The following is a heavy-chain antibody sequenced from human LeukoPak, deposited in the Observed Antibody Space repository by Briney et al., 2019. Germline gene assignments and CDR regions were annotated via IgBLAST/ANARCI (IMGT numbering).Heavy chain of an antibody. CDR2: IYYSGST. Sequence: SETLSLTCTVSGGSISSGDYYWSWIRQPPGKGLGWIGYIYYSGSTYYNPSLKSRVTISVDTSKNQFSLKLSSVTAADTAVYYCARRFVGATDYYYMDVWGKGTTVTVSS. V-gene: IGHV4-30-4*08. CDR3: ARRFVGATDYYYMDV. D-gene: IGHD1-26*01. CDR1: GGSISSGDYY. J-gene: IGHJ6*03.